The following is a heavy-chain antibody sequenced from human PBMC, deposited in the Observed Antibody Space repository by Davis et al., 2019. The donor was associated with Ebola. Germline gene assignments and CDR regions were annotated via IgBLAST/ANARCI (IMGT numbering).Heavy chain of an antibody. Sequence: PSETLSLTCTVSGGSISSGSYYWSWIRQPAGKGLEWIGHIYTSGSTNYNPSLKSRVTISVDTSKNQFSLKLSSVTAADTAVYYCARAGGSSSWVFDYWGQGTLVTVSS. D-gene: IGHD6-13*01. V-gene: IGHV4-61*09. CDR3: ARAGGSSSWVFDY. CDR2: IYTSGST. CDR1: GGSISSGSYY. J-gene: IGHJ4*02.